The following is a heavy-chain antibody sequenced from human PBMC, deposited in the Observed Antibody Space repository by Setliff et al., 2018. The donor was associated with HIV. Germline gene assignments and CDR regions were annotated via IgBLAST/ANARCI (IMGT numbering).Heavy chain of an antibody. J-gene: IGHJ2*01. Sequence: SETLSLTCAVYGGSLSGYHWSWIRQPAGKGLEWIGYIYKSGSTNYKASLKSRVTISRDTSKNHFSLKLSSVTAADTAIYYCARHPAEGSGSYAALKRYFDLWGRGTLVAVSS. CDR2: IYKSGST. CDR1: GGSLSGYH. V-gene: IGHV4-59*08. D-gene: IGHD3-10*01. CDR3: ARHPAEGSGSYAALKRYFDL.